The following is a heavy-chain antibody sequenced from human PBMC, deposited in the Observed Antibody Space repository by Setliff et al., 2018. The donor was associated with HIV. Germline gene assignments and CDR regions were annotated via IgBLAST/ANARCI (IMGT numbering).Heavy chain of an antibody. Sequence: ASVKVSCKTSGGTFTTYFLHWVRQAPGQGLEWLGWVNPNSGDAIYAQNFQGRVTMTRDTSINAAYMELRGLRSDDTAVYYCARNFGLSPSGKYYYYYGMDIWGQGTTVTVSS. CDR1: GGTFTTYF. D-gene: IGHD3-10*01. CDR2: VNPNSGDA. CDR3: ARNFGLSPSGKYYYYYGMDI. V-gene: IGHV1-2*02. J-gene: IGHJ6*02.